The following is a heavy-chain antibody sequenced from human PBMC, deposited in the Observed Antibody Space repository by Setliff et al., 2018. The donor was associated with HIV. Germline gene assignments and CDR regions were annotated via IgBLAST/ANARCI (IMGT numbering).Heavy chain of an antibody. CDR3: ARVRYSSGWYSHAFDI. D-gene: IGHD6-19*01. V-gene: IGHV4-59*01. J-gene: IGHJ3*02. CDR1: GGSISSYY. CDR2: IYYSGST. Sequence: SETLSLTCTVSGGSISSYYWSWIWQPPGKGLEWIGYIYYSGSTNYNPSLKSRVTISVDTSKNQFSLKLSSVTAADTAVYYCARVRYSSGWYSHAFDIWGQGTMVTVSS.